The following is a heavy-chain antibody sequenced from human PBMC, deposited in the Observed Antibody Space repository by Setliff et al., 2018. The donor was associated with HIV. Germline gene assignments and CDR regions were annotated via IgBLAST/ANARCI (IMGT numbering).Heavy chain of an antibody. J-gene: IGHJ4*02. V-gene: IGHV4-39*07. CDR1: GGSIGSGGYY. D-gene: IGHD5-12*01. CDR2: INHSGST. CDR3: ARSPLYSGYERYYFDY. Sequence: SETLSLTCTVSGGSIGSGGYYWSWIRQPPGKGLEWIGEINHSGSTNYNPSLKSRVTISLDRPKTQFSLKLSSVTAADTAVYYRARSPLYSGYERYYFDYWGQGTLVTVSS.